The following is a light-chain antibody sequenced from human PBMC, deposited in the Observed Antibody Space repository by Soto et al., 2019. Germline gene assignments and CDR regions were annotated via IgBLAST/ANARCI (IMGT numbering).Light chain of an antibody. CDR2: GAS. Sequence: EIVLTQSPGTLSMSPGERATLSCRASQSISSNYLAWYQQKPGQAPRLLIYGASSRATGIPDRFSGSGSGTDFTLTISRLEAEDFAVYYCQQYGSSPRTFGQGTKGEFK. CDR3: QQYGSSPRT. CDR1: QSISSNY. J-gene: IGKJ1*01. V-gene: IGKV3-20*01.